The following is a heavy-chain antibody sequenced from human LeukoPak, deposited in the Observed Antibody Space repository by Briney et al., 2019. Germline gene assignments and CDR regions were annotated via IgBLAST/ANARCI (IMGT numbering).Heavy chain of an antibody. V-gene: IGHV3-11*06. CDR3: ATDENYYGGTDAFDI. D-gene: IGHD3-22*01. CDR1: GFTFSDYY. Sequence: PGGSLRLSCAASGFTFSDYYMSWIRQAPGKGLEWVSSIGNSSRYTYYADSMKGRFTISRDNAKNSLYLQLNSLRAEDTAVYYCATDENYYGGTDAFDIWGQGTMVSVSS. CDR2: IGNSSRYT. J-gene: IGHJ3*02.